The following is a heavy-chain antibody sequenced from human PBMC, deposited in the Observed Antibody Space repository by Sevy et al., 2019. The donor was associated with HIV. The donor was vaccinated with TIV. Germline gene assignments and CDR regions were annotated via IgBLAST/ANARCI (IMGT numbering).Heavy chain of an antibody. J-gene: IGHJ4*02. CDR2: IRTKPNNYAS. D-gene: IGHD4-17*01. V-gene: IGHV3-73*01. Sequence: GGSLRLSCAASGFTFSDSAMYWVRQASGRGLEWVGRIRTKPNNYASALVASLKDRFSTSRDDSKNTTYLQMNSLKAEDTAVYFCTCGYGRGDFWGQGALVTVSS. CDR3: TCGYGRGDF. CDR1: GFTFSDSA.